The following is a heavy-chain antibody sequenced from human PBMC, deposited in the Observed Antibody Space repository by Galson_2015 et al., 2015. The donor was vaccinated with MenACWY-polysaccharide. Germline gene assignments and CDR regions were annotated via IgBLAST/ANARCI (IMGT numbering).Heavy chain of an antibody. CDR1: GYTFTGYY. D-gene: IGHD4-11*01. Sequence: SVKVSCKASGYTFTGYYMHWVRQAPGQGLEWMGWINPNSGGTNYAQKFQGRVTMTRDTSISTAYMELSRLRSDDTAVYYCARELSDYSNPEPHFDYWGQGTQVTVSS. V-gene: IGHV1-2*02. CDR3: ARELSDYSNPEPHFDY. J-gene: IGHJ4*02. CDR2: INPNSGGT.